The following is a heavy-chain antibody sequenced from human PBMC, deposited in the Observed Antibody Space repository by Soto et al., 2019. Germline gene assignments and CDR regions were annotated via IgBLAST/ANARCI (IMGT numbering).Heavy chain of an antibody. CDR2: INPNSGGT. J-gene: IGHJ6*02. D-gene: IGHD6-13*01. Sequence: ASVKVSCKASGYTFTGYYMHWVRQAPGQGLEWMGWINPNSGGTNYAQKFQGRVTMTRDTSISTAYMELSRLRSDDTAVYYCARGDGSSWFNYYYYGMDVWGQGTTVTVSS. CDR1: GYTFTGYY. V-gene: IGHV1-2*02. CDR3: ARGDGSSWFNYYYYGMDV.